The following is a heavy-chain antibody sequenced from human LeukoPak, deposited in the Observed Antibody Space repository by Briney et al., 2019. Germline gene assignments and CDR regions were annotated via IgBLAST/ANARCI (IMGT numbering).Heavy chain of an antibody. V-gene: IGHV4-39*01. CDR3: ARQRLEWGCDPFDI. Sequence: SEALSLTCTVSGGSITSGNYYWGWIRQPPGKGLEWIGSVHYSGGTYYNPSLKSRVTISVDTSKNQFSLRLSSVAAPDTTLYYCARQRLEWGCDPFDIRGQGTMVTVSS. D-gene: IGHD1-1*01. CDR2: VHYSGGT. J-gene: IGHJ3*02. CDR1: GGSITSGNYY.